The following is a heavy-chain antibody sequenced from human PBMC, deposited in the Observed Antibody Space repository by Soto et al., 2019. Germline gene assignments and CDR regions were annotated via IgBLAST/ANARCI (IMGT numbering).Heavy chain of an antibody. CDR2: IYYSGRT. CDR3: ARDRQAVAGNYYYYGMDV. Sequence: SQTLSLTCTVSGASISSYYWSWIRQPPGKGLEWIGYIYYSGRTNYNPSLKSRVTISVDTSKSRFSLKLSSLTAADTAVYYCARDRQAVAGNYYYYGMDVWGQGTTVTVS. J-gene: IGHJ6*02. V-gene: IGHV4-59*01. CDR1: GASISSYY. D-gene: IGHD6-19*01.